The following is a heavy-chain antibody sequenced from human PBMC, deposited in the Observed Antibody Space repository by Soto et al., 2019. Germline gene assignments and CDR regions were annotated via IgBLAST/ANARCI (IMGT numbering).Heavy chain of an antibody. CDR1: GFTFSSYN. CDR3: ARENAYGDPNSFDY. Sequence: EVQLVESGGGLVKPGGSLRLSCTASGFTFSSYNRNWVRQAPGKGLEWVSSISSSSNYIYYADSMKGRFTISRDNAKNSLYLQMNSLRAEDTAVYYCARENAYGDPNSFDYWGQGTLVTVSS. V-gene: IGHV3-21*02. CDR2: ISSSSNYI. D-gene: IGHD4-17*01. J-gene: IGHJ4*02.